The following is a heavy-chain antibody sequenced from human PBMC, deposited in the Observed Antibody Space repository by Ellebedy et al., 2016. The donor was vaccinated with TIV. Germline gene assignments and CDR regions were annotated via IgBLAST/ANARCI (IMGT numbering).Heavy chain of an antibody. CDR2: INQDESQR. CDR1: GFSFSSYW. V-gene: IGHV3-7*01. Sequence: GESLKISCAASGFSFSSYWMAWVRQAPGRGLEWVANINQDESQRYYVDSVKGRFTISRDSAKNSLYLQMNSLRVDDVAMYYCATDGSYGDYLSPSHAFAIWGQGTMVTVSS. CDR3: ATDGSYGDYLSPSHAFAI. D-gene: IGHD4-17*01. J-gene: IGHJ3*02.